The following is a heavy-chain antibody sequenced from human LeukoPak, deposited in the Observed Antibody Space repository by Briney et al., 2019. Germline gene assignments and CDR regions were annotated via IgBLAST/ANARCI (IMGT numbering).Heavy chain of an antibody. V-gene: IGHV5-51*01. CDR3: ASVGYDPQRHWFDL. CDR2: IYPGDSDT. CDR1: GYSFTSYW. D-gene: IGHD3-3*01. Sequence: GESLKISCKGSGYSFTSYWIGWVRQMPGKGLEWMGIIYPGDSDTRYSTSFQGQVTTSDDKSISTAYLQRSSLKASDTALYYCASVGYDPQRHWFDLWGQGTLVTVSS. J-gene: IGHJ5*02.